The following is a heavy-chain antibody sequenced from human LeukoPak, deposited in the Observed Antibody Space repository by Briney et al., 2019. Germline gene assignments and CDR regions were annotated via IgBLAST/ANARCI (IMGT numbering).Heavy chain of an antibody. CDR3: AKSSSYSGYKGDFDY. CDR1: GFTFDDCA. CDR2: INWNSGSI. D-gene: IGHD5-12*01. J-gene: IGHJ4*02. V-gene: IGHV3-9*01. Sequence: GGSLRLSCAASGFTFDDCAMHWVRQAPGKGLEWVSGINWNSGSIGYADSVKGRFTISRDNAKNSLYLQMNSLRAEDTALYYCAKSSSYSGYKGDFDYWGQGTLVTVSS.